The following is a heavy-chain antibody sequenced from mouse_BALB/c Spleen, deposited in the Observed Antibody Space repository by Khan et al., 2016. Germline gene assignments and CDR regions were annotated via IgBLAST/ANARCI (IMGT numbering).Heavy chain of an antibody. CDR1: GFSLTSYG. CDR2: IWAGGST. CDR3: TRVNYYGSSYYYAMDY. V-gene: IGHV2-9*02. J-gene: IGHJ4*01. Sequence: QVQLKESGPGLVAPSQSLSITCTVSGFSLTSYGVHWVRQPPGKGLEWLGVIWAGGSTNYNSALMSRLSISKENSKSQVFLKMNSLQTADTSMYYCTRVNYYGSSYYYAMDYWGQGTSVTVSS. D-gene: IGHD1-1*01.